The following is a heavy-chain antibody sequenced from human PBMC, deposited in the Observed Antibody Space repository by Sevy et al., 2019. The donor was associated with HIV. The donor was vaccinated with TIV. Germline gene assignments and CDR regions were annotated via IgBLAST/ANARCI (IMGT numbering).Heavy chain of an antibody. D-gene: IGHD2-21*01. J-gene: IGHJ4*02. CDR2: ISPNGGST. Sequence: GESLKISCAASGLSFNTYVMSWVRQAPGKGLQWVSTISPNGGSTYYAASVKGRFTISRDNSRNTVFLQVNSLRAEDTAVYYCAKESLDGYYWGQGTLVTVSS. V-gene: IGHV3-23*01. CDR1: GLSFNTYV. CDR3: AKESLDGYY.